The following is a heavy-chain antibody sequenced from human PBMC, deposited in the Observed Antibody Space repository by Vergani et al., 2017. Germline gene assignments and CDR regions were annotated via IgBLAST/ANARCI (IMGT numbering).Heavy chain of an antibody. CDR3: ARAGGSSSWLHYYYYYYMDV. CDR2: ISYDGSNK. J-gene: IGHJ6*03. CDR1: GFTFSSYA. D-gene: IGHD6-13*01. V-gene: IGHV3-30-3*01. Sequence: QVQLVESGGGVVQPGRSLRLSCAASGFTFSSYAMHWVRQAPGKGLDWVAVISYDGSNKYYADSVKGRFTISRDNSKNTLYLQMNSLRAEDTAVYYCARAGGSSSWLHYYYYYYMDVWGKGTTVTVSS.